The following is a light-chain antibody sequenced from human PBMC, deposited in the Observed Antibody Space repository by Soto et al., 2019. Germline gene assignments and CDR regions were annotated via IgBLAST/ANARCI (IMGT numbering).Light chain of an antibody. Sequence: DVQITQSPSTLSASIGDRVTLNCRASETVRNWLAWFQQRPGRPPKLLIYKTSRLESGVPARFSGSGFGTDFTLTITSLQPEDFATYYCQKYDIFPLKFGQGTKVDIK. CDR2: KTS. V-gene: IGKV1-5*03. CDR1: ETVRNW. J-gene: IGKJ2*01. CDR3: QKYDIFPLK.